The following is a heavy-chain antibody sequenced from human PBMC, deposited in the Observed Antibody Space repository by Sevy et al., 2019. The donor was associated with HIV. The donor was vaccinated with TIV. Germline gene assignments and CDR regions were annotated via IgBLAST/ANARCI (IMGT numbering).Heavy chain of an antibody. D-gene: IGHD6-13*01. V-gene: IGHV3-7*03. CDR2: IKQDGSEK. CDR1: GFTFSSYW. Sequence: GGSLRLSCAASGFTFSSYWRSWVRQAPGKGLEWVANIKQDGSEKYYVDSVKGRFTISRDNAKNSLYLKMNSLRAEDTAVYSCARAGYSSSPSYYYYYMDVWGKGTTVTVSS. J-gene: IGHJ6*03. CDR3: ARAGYSSSPSYYYYYMDV.